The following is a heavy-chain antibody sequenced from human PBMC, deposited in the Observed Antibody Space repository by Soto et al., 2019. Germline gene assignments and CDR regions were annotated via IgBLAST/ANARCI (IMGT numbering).Heavy chain of an antibody. Sequence: GYTFTSYYMHWVRQAPGQGLEWMGIINPSGGNTSYAQKFQGRVTMTRDTSTSTVYMELSSLRSEDTAVYYCARDWEVVAATPEYGMDVWGQGTTVTVSS. CDR1: GYTFTSYY. CDR3: ARDWEVVAATPEYGMDV. D-gene: IGHD2-15*01. V-gene: IGHV1-46*01. J-gene: IGHJ6*02. CDR2: INPSGGNT.